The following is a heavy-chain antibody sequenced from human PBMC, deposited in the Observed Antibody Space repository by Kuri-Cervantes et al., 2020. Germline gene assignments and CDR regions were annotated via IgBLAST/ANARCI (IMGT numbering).Heavy chain of an antibody. CDR3: ERARRSIAARVFWN. J-gene: IGHJ4*02. V-gene: IGHV1-2*02. D-gene: IGHD6-6*01. CDR1: RYTFTGYY. Sequence: ASVNVSCKASRYTFTGYYMHWVRQAPGQGLEWLGWINPNSGCTNYAQKFQRRVTMTRDPSISTAYIELSSLRSEDTDVYYFERARRSIAARVFWNWGQGTMVTVSS. CDR2: INPNSGCT.